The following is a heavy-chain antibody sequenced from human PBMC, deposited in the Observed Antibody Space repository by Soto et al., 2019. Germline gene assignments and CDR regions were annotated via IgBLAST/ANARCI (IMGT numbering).Heavy chain of an antibody. D-gene: IGHD6-13*01. Sequence: TSETLCLTCNVSGGSISSSRSYWAWFRQPPGKELEWIANIFYAGNTYYNPSLKSRVTVSVDTSKNQFSLKLDSVTAADTAVYYCARQAAAPGIDLWFDPWGQGTLVTVSS. CDR2: IFYAGNT. CDR3: ARQAAAPGIDLWFDP. V-gene: IGHV4-39*01. CDR1: GGSISSSRSY. J-gene: IGHJ5*02.